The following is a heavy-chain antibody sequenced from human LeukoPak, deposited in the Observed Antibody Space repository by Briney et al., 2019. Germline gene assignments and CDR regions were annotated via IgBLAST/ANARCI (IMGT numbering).Heavy chain of an antibody. D-gene: IGHD3-16*01. CDR1: GYTFTSYD. Sequence: GASVKVSCKASGYTFTSYDINWVRQATGQGLEWMGWMNPNSGNTGYAQKFQGRVTMTRNTSISTAYMELSSLRSEDTAVYYCARTTFYYYGMDVWGQGTTVTVSS. CDR3: ARTTFYYYGMDV. CDR2: MNPNSGNT. J-gene: IGHJ6*02. V-gene: IGHV1-8*01.